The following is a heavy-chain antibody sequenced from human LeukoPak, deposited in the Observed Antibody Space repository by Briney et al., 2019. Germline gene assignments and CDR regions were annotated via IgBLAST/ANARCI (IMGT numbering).Heavy chain of an antibody. CDR1: GFTFSSYD. D-gene: IGHD1-7*01. V-gene: IGHV3-30*02. Sequence: GGFLRLSCAASGFTFSSYDMHWVRQAPGKGLEWVAFIRYDGSSKYYPDSVKGRFTISRDNSKNTLYLQMNSLRPEDTAVYYCAKIRNYDFDYWGQGTLVTVSS. CDR2: IRYDGSSK. J-gene: IGHJ4*02. CDR3: AKIRNYDFDY.